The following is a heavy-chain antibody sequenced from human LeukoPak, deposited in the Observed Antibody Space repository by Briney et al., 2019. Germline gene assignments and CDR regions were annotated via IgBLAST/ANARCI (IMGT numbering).Heavy chain of an antibody. V-gene: IGHV4-38-2*02. CDR1: GYSISSGYY. CDR3: ARDGDYYGSGSYSLFQNWFDP. J-gene: IGHJ5*02. D-gene: IGHD3-10*01. Sequence: ETLSLTCAVSGYSISSGYYWGWIRQPPGKGLEWIGSIYHSGSTYYNPSLKSRVTISVDTSKNQFSLKLSSVTAADTAVYYCARDGDYYGSGSYSLFQNWFDPWGQGTLVTVSS. CDR2: IYHSGST.